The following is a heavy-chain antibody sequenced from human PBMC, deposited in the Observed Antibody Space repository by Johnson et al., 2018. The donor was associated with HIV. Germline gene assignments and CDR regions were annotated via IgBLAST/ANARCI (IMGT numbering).Heavy chain of an antibody. V-gene: IGHV3-30*04. D-gene: IGHD2-21*01. J-gene: IGHJ3*02. CDR1: GFTFSSYA. CDR3: TRDQKFCPLCGGDDAFDI. CDR2: ISYDGSNK. Sequence: QVQLVESGGGVVQPGRSLRLSCAASGFTFSSYAMHWVRQAPGKGLEWVAVISYDGSNKYYADSVKGRFTISRDDSKSIAYLQMNSLKTEDTAVYYCTRDQKFCPLCGGDDAFDIWGQGTMVTVSS.